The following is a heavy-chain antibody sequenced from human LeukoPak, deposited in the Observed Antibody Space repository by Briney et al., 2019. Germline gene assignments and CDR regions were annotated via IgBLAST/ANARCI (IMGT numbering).Heavy chain of an antibody. Sequence: GASVKVSCKASGGTFSSYAISWVRQAPGQGLEWMGRIIPILGIANYAQKFQGRVTMTEDTPTDTAYMELSSLRSEDTAVYYCATRVYGSGRWERYYYYMDVWGKGTTVTVSS. CDR3: ATRVYGSGRWERYYYYMDV. V-gene: IGHV1-69*04. CDR1: GGTFSSYA. D-gene: IGHD3-10*01. CDR2: IIPILGIA. J-gene: IGHJ6*03.